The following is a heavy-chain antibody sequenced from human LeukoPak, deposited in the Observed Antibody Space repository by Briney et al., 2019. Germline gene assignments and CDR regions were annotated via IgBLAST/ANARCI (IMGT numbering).Heavy chain of an antibody. V-gene: IGHV3-7*01. J-gene: IGHJ6*02. CDR3: ARQGGGRLRYSVPVSPHGMDV. Sequence: QSGGSLRLSCAVSGITLSNYGMSWVRQAPGKGLEWVANIKQDGSEKYYVDSVKGRFTISRDNAKNSLYLQMNSLRAEDTAVYYCARQGGGRLRYSVPVSPHGMDVWGQGTTVTVSS. CDR2: IKQDGSEK. D-gene: IGHD3-9*01. CDR1: GITLSNYG.